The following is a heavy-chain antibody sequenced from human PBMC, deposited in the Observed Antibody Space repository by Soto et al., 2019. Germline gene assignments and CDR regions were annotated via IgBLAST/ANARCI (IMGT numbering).Heavy chain of an antibody. CDR2: IYSDGSAT. J-gene: IGHJ4*02. CDR1: GFTFSSYW. V-gene: IGHV3-74*03. D-gene: IGHD4-17*01. CDR3: ARGNYGGFDY. Sequence: GESLRHSCAASGFTFSSYWMHWVRQTTEKGLVWVARIYSDGSATTYADSVKGRFTISRDNSKNTLYLQMNSLRADDTAVYYCARGNYGGFDYWGQGT.